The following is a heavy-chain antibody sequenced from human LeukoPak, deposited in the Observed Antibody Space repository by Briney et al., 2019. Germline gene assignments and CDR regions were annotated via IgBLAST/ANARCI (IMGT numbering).Heavy chain of an antibody. D-gene: IGHD5-12*01. CDR2: MNPNSGST. Sequence: GASVKVSCKASGYTFTSYDINWVRQATGQGLEWMGWMNPNSGSTGYAQKFQGRVTITRNTSISTAYMELSSLRSEDTAVYYCARGPAVVVSRWLRSYHLDYWGQGTLVTVSS. J-gene: IGHJ4*02. CDR3: ARGPAVVVSRWLRSYHLDY. CDR1: GYTFTSYD. V-gene: IGHV1-8*03.